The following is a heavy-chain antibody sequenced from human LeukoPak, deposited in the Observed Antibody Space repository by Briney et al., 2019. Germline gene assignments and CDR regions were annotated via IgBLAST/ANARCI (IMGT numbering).Heavy chain of an antibody. Sequence: PAGGSLRLSCAASGFTFSSYAMSWVRQAPGKGLEWVSAISGSGGSTYYADSVKGRFTISRDNSKNTLYLQMNSLRAEDTALYYCAKARYFDWLLMGGAFDIWGQGTMVTVSS. V-gene: IGHV3-23*01. CDR2: ISGSGGST. J-gene: IGHJ3*02. CDR1: GFTFSSYA. CDR3: AKARYFDWLLMGGAFDI. D-gene: IGHD3-9*01.